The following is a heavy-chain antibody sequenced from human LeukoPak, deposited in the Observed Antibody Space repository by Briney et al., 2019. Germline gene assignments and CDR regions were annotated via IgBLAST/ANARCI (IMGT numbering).Heavy chain of an antibody. J-gene: IGHJ4*02. CDR1: GFTFSSDD. Sequence: TGGSLRLSCAAPGFTFSSDDMSWVRQAPGKGLVWVTGISGSGGSTYYADSVKGRFTISRDNSKNTLYLRMNSLRAEDTAVYYCAKHTYYYESSGTTALFDYWGQGTLVTVSS. D-gene: IGHD3-22*01. V-gene: IGHV3-23*01. CDR3: AKHTYYYESSGTTALFDY. CDR2: ISGSGGST.